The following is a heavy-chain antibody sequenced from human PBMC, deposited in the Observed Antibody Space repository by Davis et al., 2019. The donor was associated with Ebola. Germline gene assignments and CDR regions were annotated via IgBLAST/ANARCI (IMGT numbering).Heavy chain of an antibody. V-gene: IGHV1-45*02. J-gene: IGHJ4*02. CDR2: ITPFNGNT. Sequence: SVKVSCKASGYTFTYRYLHWVRQAPGQALEWMGWITPFNGNTNYAQKFQDRVTITRDRSMSTAYMELSSLRSEDTAVYYCARGRIAAAARFDYWGQGTLVTVSS. CDR3: ARGRIAAAARFDY. D-gene: IGHD6-13*01. CDR1: GYTFTYRY.